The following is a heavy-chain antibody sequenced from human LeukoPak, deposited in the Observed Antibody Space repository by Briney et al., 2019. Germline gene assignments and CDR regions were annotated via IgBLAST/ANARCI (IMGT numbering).Heavy chain of an antibody. CDR2: IYHSGST. CDR1: GVSISSYH. D-gene: IGHD6-13*01. Sequence: SETLSLTCTVSGVSISSYHWTWIRQPPGKGLEWIGYIYHSGSTYYNPSLKSRVTISVDRSKNQFSLKLSSVTAADTAVYYCARGQPLAAAVFDYWGQGTLATVSS. V-gene: IGHV4-59*12. CDR3: ARGQPLAAAVFDY. J-gene: IGHJ4*02.